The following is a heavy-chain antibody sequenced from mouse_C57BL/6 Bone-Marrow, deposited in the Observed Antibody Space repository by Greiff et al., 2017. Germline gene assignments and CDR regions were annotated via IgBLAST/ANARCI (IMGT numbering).Heavy chain of an antibody. Sequence: VQLQQPGAELVMPGASVKLSCKASGYTFTSYWMHWVKQRPGQGLEWIGEIDPSASYTNYNQKFKGKSTLTVDKSSSTAYMELSSLTSEYSAVYFCAILGCYWYFDVWGTGTTVTVSS. CDR2: IDPSASYT. CDR3: AILGCYWYFDV. CDR1: GYTFTSYW. D-gene: IGHD1-1*02. J-gene: IGHJ1*03. V-gene: IGHV1-69*01.